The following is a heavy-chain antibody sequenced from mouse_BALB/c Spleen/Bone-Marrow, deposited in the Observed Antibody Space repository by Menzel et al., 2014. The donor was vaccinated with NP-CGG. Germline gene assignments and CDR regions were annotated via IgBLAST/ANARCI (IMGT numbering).Heavy chain of an antibody. V-gene: IGHV6-6*02. CDR1: GFTFSHSW. CDR3: ACNYEDAMDY. Sequence: EVQLVESGGGLVQLGGSVKLSCVASGFTFSHSWMNWVRQSPEKGLEWVAEIRLKSTNYATHYAESVNGRFTISRDDSKSSVYLQMNNLRAEDTAIYYCACNYEDAMDYWGQGTSVTVSS. D-gene: IGHD2-1*01. CDR2: IRLKSTNYAT. J-gene: IGHJ4*01.